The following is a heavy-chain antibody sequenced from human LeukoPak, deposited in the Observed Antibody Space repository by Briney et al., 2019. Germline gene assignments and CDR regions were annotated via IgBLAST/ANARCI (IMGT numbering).Heavy chain of an antibody. V-gene: IGHV3-48*03. CDR2: ISSSGSTI. CDR1: GFTFSSYE. Sequence: PGGSLRLSCAASGFTFSSYEMNWVRQAPGKGLEWVSYISSSGSTIYYADSVKGRFTISRDNAKNSLYLQMNSLRAEDTAVYYCARDRRIAAAGRAGAKWFDPWGQGTLVTVSS. J-gene: IGHJ5*02. D-gene: IGHD6-13*01. CDR3: ARDRRIAAAGRAGAKWFDP.